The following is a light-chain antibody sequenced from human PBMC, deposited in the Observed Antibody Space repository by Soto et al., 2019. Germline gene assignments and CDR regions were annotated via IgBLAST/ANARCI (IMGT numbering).Light chain of an antibody. CDR3: CSYARGSTYV. CDR1: SSDVGTYNL. J-gene: IGLJ1*01. Sequence: QSVLTQPASVSGSPGQSITISCTGTSSDVGTYNLVSWYEQHPGKAPKLMIYEGSTRPSGVSNRFSGSKSGNTASLTISGLQAEDEADYYCCSYARGSTYVFGTGTKLTVL. CDR2: EGS. V-gene: IGLV2-23*01.